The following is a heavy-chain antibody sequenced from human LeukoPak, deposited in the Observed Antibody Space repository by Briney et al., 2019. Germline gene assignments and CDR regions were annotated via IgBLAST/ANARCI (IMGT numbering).Heavy chain of an antibody. V-gene: IGHV3-48*04. Sequence: AGGSLRLSCAASGFTFSSYSMNWVRQAPGKGLEWVSYIGSSGSMIYYGDSVKGRFTISRDNSKNSLYLQMNSLRAEDTAVYYCARVLHGGPEHIDYWGQGTLVTVSS. CDR2: IGSSGSMI. D-gene: IGHD1-14*01. J-gene: IGHJ4*02. CDR1: GFTFSSYS. CDR3: ARVLHGGPEHIDY.